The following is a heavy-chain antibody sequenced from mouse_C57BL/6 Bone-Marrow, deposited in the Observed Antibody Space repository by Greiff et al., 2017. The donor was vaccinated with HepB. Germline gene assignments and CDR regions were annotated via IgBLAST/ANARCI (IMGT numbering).Heavy chain of an antibody. V-gene: IGHV1-75*01. D-gene: IGHD2-4*01. CDR3: ARSEDYDYPYYFDY. CDR2: IFPGSGST. J-gene: IGHJ2*01. CDR1: GYTFTDYY. Sequence: QVQLQQSGPELVKPGASVKISCKASGYTFTDYYINWVKQRPGQGLEWIGWIFPGSGSTYYNEKFKGKATLTVDKSSSTAYMLLSSLTSEDSAVYFCARSEDYDYPYYFDYWGQGTTLTVSS.